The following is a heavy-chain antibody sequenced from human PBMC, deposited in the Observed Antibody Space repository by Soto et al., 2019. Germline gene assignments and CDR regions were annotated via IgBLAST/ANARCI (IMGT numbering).Heavy chain of an antibody. CDR1: GFTFSSYA. V-gene: IGHV3-23*01. Sequence: GGSLRLSCAASGFTFSSYAMSWVRQAPGKGLEWVSAISGSGGSTYYADSVKGRFTISRDNSKNTLYLQMNSLRAEDTAVYYCAKDGSDIVVVVARIYMDVWGKGTTVTVSS. D-gene: IGHD2-15*01. CDR2: ISGSGGST. J-gene: IGHJ6*03. CDR3: AKDGSDIVVVVARIYMDV.